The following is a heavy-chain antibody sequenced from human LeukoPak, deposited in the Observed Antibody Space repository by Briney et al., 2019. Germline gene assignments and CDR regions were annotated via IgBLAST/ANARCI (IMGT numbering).Heavy chain of an antibody. J-gene: IGHJ5*01. CDR3: TKTSGGGGHDS. Sequence: SDTLSLTCSVSGYSIGTGNYWAWVRQPPGKGLEWIGCVFHSGTHYKSSLTSRATISMYTSANQFSLKLTSMTAADSAFYYCTKTSGGGGHDSWGQGILVTVSS. CDR1: GYSIGTGNY. V-gene: IGHV4-38-2*01. D-gene: IGHD4-23*01. CDR2: VFHSGT.